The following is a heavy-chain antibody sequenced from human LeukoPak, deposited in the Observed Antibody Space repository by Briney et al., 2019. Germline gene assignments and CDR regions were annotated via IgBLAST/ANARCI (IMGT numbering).Heavy chain of an antibody. V-gene: IGHV4-31*03. CDR3: ARVAEVVPAAIHQSGYFDY. CDR1: GGSISSGGYY. J-gene: IGHJ4*02. D-gene: IGHD2-2*02. Sequence: SQTLSLTCTVSGGSISSGGYYWSWIRQHPGKGLEWIGYIYYSGSTYYNPSLKSRVTISVDTSKNQFSLKLNSVTAADTAVYYCARVAEVVPAAIHQSGYFDYWGQGTLVTVSS. CDR2: IYYSGST.